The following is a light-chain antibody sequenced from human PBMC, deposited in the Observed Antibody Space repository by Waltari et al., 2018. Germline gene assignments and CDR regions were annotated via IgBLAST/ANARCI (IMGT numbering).Light chain of an antibody. CDR2: DVS. J-gene: IGLJ1*01. CDR1: SSDVGGYHY. CDR3: CSYAGSSTPYV. V-gene: IGLV2-23*02. Sequence: QSALSRPASGSGSPGQSIPISCTGTSSDVGGYHYASWYQKHPGKAPKLVIYDVSKRPSGVSNRFSGPKSGNPASRTISELQAEDEADYYCCSYAGSSTPYVFGTGTKLTAL.